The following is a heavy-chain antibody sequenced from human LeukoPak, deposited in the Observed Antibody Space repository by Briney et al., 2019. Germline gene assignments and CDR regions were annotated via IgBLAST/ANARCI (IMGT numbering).Heavy chain of an antibody. J-gene: IGHJ4*02. CDR1: GFTFSSYG. CDR2: ISYDGSNK. D-gene: IGHD5-18*01. Sequence: GGSLRLSCAASGFTFSSYGMHWVRQAPGKGLEWVAVISYDGSNKYYADSVKGRFTISRDNSKNTLYLQMNSLRAEDTAVYYCARDSGYSYADDYWGQGTLVTVSS. V-gene: IGHV3-30*03. CDR3: ARDSGYSYADDY.